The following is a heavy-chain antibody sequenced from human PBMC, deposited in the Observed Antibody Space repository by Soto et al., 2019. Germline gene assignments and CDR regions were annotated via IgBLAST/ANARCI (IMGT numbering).Heavy chain of an antibody. Sequence: ASVKVSCKASGYTFTSYAMHWVRQAPGQRLEWMGWINAGNGNTKYSQKFQGRVTITRDTSASTAYMELSSLRSEDTAVYYCASVEGPGLSFDYWGQGTLVTVSS. CDR2: INAGNGNT. CDR1: GYTFTSYA. V-gene: IGHV1-3*01. J-gene: IGHJ4*02. CDR3: ASVEGPGLSFDY.